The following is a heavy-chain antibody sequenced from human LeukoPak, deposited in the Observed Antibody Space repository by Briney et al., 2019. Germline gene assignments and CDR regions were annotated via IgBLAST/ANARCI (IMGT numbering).Heavy chain of an antibody. Sequence: SGGSLRLSCAASGFTSNSYAMSWVRQPPGKGLEWVSAISNSGGSTNYADSVKGRFTISRDNSKNTLYLQMNSLRAEDTAVYYCAKRSCSGGSCNFDYWGQGTLVTVSS. CDR3: AKRSCSGGSCNFDY. D-gene: IGHD2-15*01. V-gene: IGHV3-23*01. CDR2: ISNSGGST. CDR1: GFTSNSYA. J-gene: IGHJ4*02.